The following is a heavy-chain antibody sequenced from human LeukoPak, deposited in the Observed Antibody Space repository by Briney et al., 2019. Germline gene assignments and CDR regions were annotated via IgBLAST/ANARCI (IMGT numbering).Heavy chain of an antibody. Sequence: ASVKVSCKASGYTFTGYYMHWVRQAPGQGLEWMGWINPNSGGTNYAQKFQGRVTMTRDTSISTAYMELSRLRSDDTAVYYCARGGSYLWFGESLHNWFDPWGQGTLVTVSS. J-gene: IGHJ5*02. V-gene: IGHV1-2*02. CDR3: ARGGSYLWFGESLHNWFDP. CDR1: GYTFTGYY. D-gene: IGHD3-10*01. CDR2: INPNSGGT.